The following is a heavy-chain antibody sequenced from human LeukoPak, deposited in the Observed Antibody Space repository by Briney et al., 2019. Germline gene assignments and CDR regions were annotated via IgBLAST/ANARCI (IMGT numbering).Heavy chain of an antibody. V-gene: IGHV3-48*01. Sequence: GGSLRLSCAASGFTFSSYDMNWIRQAPGKGLEWVSYISISSSTIYYADSVKGRFTISRDNAKNSLYLQMNSLRAEDTATYYCARGSPLFDPWGQGTLVTVSS. CDR3: ARGSPLFDP. CDR2: ISISSSTI. J-gene: IGHJ5*02. CDR1: GFTFSSYD.